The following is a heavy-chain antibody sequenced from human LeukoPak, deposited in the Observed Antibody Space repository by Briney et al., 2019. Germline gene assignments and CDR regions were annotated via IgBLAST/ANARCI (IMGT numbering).Heavy chain of an antibody. CDR3: ATLIPRYYYDSSGHLGSVGNDY. J-gene: IGHJ4*02. D-gene: IGHD3-22*01. Sequence: GASVKVSCKASGYTFTGYYMHWVRQAPGQGLEWMGWINPNSGGTNYAQKFQGRVTMTRDTSISTAYMELSRLRSDDTAVYYCATLIPRYYYDSSGHLGSVGNDYWGQGTLVTVSS. V-gene: IGHV1-2*02. CDR2: INPNSGGT. CDR1: GYTFTGYY.